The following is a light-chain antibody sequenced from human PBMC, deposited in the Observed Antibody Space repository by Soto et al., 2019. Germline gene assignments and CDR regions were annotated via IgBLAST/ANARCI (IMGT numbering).Light chain of an antibody. CDR3: QQYDNLFT. Sequence: DIPMTQSPPSLSASVGDRVTITCQASQDISNYLNWYQQKPGKAPKLLIYDALNLEIGVPSRFSGCGSGTDLTFTISSLQPEDIATYYCQQYDNLFTFGPGTKVDIK. CDR2: DAL. J-gene: IGKJ3*01. V-gene: IGKV1-33*01. CDR1: QDISNY.